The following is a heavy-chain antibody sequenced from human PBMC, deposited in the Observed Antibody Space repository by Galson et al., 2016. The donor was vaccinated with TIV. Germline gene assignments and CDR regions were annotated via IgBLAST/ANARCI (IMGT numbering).Heavy chain of an antibody. D-gene: IGHD3-3*01. CDR3: AKEENSGYYPNDAFDF. CDR1: GFTFSSYT. CDR2: IAYDGSYK. V-gene: IGHV3-30*18. J-gene: IGHJ3*01. Sequence: SLRLSCAASGFTFSSYTMHWVRPASAKGLEWVAVIAYDGSYKHYAGSVKGRFTVSRDNSKTTLDLQMNSLGPEDTALYYCAKEENSGYYPNDAFDFWGQGTMVTVS.